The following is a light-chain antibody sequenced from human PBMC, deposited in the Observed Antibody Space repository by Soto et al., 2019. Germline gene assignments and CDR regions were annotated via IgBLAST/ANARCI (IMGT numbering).Light chain of an antibody. CDR3: QRIYSLLHT. Sequence: DIHLTQPASSLSASVGDIVSITCGSSQSVSSYLSWYHQKPGEAPKLRLNTAPTLQSGVPSSFAGIGSGTDFTLTIINWQPEDFASYNCQRIYSLLHTFGQGTKVDIK. J-gene: IGKJ1*01. CDR1: QSVSSY. V-gene: IGKV1-39*01. CDR2: TAP.